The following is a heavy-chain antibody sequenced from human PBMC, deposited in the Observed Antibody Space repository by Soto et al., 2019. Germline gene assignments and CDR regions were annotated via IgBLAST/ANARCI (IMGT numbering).Heavy chain of an antibody. D-gene: IGHD3-3*02. V-gene: IGHV4-4*02. CDR2: IYHSGST. CDR3: ARVLGNDAFDI. Sequence: QVQLQESGPGLVKPSGTLSLTCAVSDGFISSSNWWSWVRQPPGKGLEWIGEIYHSGSTNYNPSRTSRVTISVDKSENQFSLKLSSVTAADTAVYYCARVLGNDAFDIWGQGTMVTVSS. J-gene: IGHJ3*02. CDR1: DGFISSSNW.